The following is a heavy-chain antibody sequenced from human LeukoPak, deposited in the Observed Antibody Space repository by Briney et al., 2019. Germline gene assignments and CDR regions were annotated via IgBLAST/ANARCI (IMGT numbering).Heavy chain of an antibody. CDR2: ISGSGGSA. Sequence: PGGSLRLSCAASGFTFSSYAMCWVRQAPGRGLEWVSAISGSGGSAYYADSVKGRFTISRDNSKNTLYLQMNSLRAADTAVYYCAKETAMVLYYFDYWGQGTLVTVSS. J-gene: IGHJ4*02. V-gene: IGHV3-23*01. CDR3: AKETAMVLYYFDY. CDR1: GFTFSSYA. D-gene: IGHD5-18*01.